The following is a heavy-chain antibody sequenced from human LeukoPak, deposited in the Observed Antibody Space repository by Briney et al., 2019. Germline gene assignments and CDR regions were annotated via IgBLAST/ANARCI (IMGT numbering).Heavy chain of an antibody. CDR1: GFTFSSYE. V-gene: IGHV3-48*03. Sequence: QPGGSLRLSCAASGFTFSSYEMNWVRQAPGKGLEWVSYISSSGSTIYYADSVKGRFTISRDNAKNSLYLQMNSLRAEDTAVYYCARDDQLLYPYGMDVWGQGITVTVSS. D-gene: IGHD2-2*02. CDR3: ARDDQLLYPYGMDV. J-gene: IGHJ6*02. CDR2: ISSSGSTI.